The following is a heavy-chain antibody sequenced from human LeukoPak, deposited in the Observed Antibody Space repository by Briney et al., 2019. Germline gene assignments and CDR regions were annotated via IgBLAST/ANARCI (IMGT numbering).Heavy chain of an antibody. Sequence: PGGSLRLSCAASGFTFSSYAMSWVRQAPGKGLEWVSAISGSGGSTYYADSVKGRVTLSRDNYKNTLYLQMNSLRAEDTAVYYCAKDRYCATGTCSGGFDYWAQETLVPVSS. J-gene: IGHJ4*02. V-gene: IGHV3-23*01. CDR2: ISGSGGST. CDR1: GFTFSSYA. D-gene: IGHD2-8*01. CDR3: AKDRYCATGTCSGGFDY.